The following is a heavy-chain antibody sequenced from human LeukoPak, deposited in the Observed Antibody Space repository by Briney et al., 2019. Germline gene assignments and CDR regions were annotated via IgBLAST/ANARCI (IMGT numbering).Heavy chain of an antibody. Sequence: GGSLRLSCVASGFSFTNYDIHWVRQAPGRGLEWVAVTSLDGSDKLYTDTVRGRFIISRDNSKNTVYLQMDSLRAEDTAVYYCARDLTLGKPDYFDHWGQGTLVTVSS. J-gene: IGHJ4*02. CDR1: GFSFTNYD. CDR3: ARDLTLGKPDYFDH. V-gene: IGHV3-30-3*01. CDR2: TSLDGSDK. D-gene: IGHD7-27*01.